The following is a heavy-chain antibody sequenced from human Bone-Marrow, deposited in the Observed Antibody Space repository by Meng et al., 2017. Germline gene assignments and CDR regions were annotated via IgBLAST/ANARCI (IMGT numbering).Heavy chain of an antibody. Sequence: GESLKISCAASGFTFSSYWMTWVRQAPGKGLEWVATIREDGSEKYQVDSVKGRFTISRDNAKNSLYLQMNSLRAEDTAVYYCARGVRGRRPRFLEWLLLDWFDPWGQGTLVTVSS. CDR1: GFTFSSYW. J-gene: IGHJ5*02. D-gene: IGHD3-3*01. CDR3: ARGVRGRRPRFLEWLLLDWFDP. CDR2: IREDGSEK. V-gene: IGHV3-7*01.